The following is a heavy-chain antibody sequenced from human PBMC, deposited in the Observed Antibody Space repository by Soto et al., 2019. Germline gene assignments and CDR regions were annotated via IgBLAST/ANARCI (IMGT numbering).Heavy chain of an antibody. CDR3: AREAAESVGDGYWCDP. CDR1: GDSFSGYY. D-gene: IGHD2-15*01. V-gene: IGHV4-4*07. J-gene: IGHJ5*02. CDR2: GQTSGNA. Sequence: SETLSLTCTVSGDSFSGYYWSCIRQPAGKGLEWIGRGQTSGNADYNPSLTSRVTLSVDTSKNQFSLRLRFVAAADTAVYLCAREAAESVGDGYWCDPWGQGTLVTVSS.